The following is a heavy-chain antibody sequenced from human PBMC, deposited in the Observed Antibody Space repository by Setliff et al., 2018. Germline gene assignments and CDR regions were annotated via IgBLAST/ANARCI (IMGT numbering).Heavy chain of an antibody. CDR1: GFTFGSNW. CDR2: INRDGSYT. Sequence: LRLSCAASGFTFGSNWMNWVRQAPGKGLVWVSRINRDGSYTVYADSVEGRFTISRDNAKNTLYLQMNSLGAEDTAVYYCARDSYTSPDYWGQGTLVTVSS. D-gene: IGHD6-13*01. J-gene: IGHJ4*02. CDR3: ARDSYTSPDY. V-gene: IGHV3-74*01.